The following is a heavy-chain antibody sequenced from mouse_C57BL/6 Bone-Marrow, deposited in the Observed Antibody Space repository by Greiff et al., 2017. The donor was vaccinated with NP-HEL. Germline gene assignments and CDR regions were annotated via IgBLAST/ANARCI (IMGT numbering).Heavy chain of an antibody. CDR2: ISSGGDYI. CDR3: TRDPYYDYDGWGYAMDY. D-gene: IGHD2-4*01. Sequence: EVKLVESGEGLVKPGGSLKLSCAASGFTFRSYAMSWVRQTPEKRLEWVAYISSGGDYIYYADTVKGGFTISRDNARNTLYLQMSRLKSEDTAMYYCTRDPYYDYDGWGYAMDYWGQGTSVTVSS. V-gene: IGHV5-9-1*02. CDR1: GFTFRSYA. J-gene: IGHJ4*01.